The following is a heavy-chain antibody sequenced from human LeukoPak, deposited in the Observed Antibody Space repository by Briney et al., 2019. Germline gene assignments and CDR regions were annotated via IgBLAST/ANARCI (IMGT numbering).Heavy chain of an antibody. CDR1: GFILRSYA. CDR2: ISGSGGST. J-gene: IGHJ4*02. D-gene: IGHD6-13*01. V-gene: IGHV3-23*01. CDR3: AKGSIAAHDSKTTLDY. Sequence: GGSLRLSCAASGFILRSYAMSWVRQAPGKGLEWVSAISGSGGSTYYADSVRGRFTISRDNSKNTLYVQMNSLRVEDTAVYYCAKGSIAAHDSKTTLDYWGQGTLVTVSS.